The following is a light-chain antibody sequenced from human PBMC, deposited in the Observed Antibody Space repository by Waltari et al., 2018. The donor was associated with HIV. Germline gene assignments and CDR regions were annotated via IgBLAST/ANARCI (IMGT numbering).Light chain of an antibody. Sequence: QSALTQPPSVSGSPGQSVTISCTGTSSDVGNYNRVSWYQQPPGSAPKIMISEVSNRPSGVPRRFSGSKSGNTASLTISGLQAEDEADYYCSSYTSSNTCVVFGGGTKLTVL. J-gene: IGLJ2*01. CDR2: EVS. CDR3: SSYTSSNTCVV. CDR1: SSDVGNYNR. V-gene: IGLV2-18*02.